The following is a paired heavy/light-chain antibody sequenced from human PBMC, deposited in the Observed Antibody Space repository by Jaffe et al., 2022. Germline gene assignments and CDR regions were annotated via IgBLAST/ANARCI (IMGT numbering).Light chain of an antibody. CDR3: QQYGSWWT. CDR1: QSVSSTY. V-gene: IGKV3-20*01. Sequence: EIVLTQSPDTLSLSPGERATLSCRASQSVSSTYLAWYQQKPGQAPRLLIYGASSRATGIPDRFSGSGSGTDFTLTISRLEPEDFAVYYCQQYGSWWTFGQGTKVEIK. J-gene: IGKJ1*01. CDR2: GAS.
Heavy chain of an antibody. CDR2: FDPEDVET. CDR1: GYTLTELS. D-gene: IGHD3-10*01. J-gene: IGHJ5*02. CDR3: ATQSDIPKNMIQGVIGS. Sequence: QVQLVQSGAEVKKPGASVKVSCKVSGYTLTELSMHWVRQAPGKGLEWMGGFDPEDVETIYAQKFQGRVTMTEDTSTDTAYMELSSLKSEDTAVYYCATQSDIPKNMIQGVIGSWGQGTLVTVSS. V-gene: IGHV1-24*01.